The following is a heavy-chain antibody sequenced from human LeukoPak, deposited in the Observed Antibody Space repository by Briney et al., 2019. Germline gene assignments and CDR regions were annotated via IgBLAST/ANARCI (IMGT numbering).Heavy chain of an antibody. Sequence: PSETLSLTCAVYGGSFSGYYWSWIRQPPGKGLEWIGEINHSGSTNYNPSLKSRVTISVDTSKNQFSLKLSSVTAADTAVYYCARGRVGAAHYMFDYWGQGTLVTVSS. V-gene: IGHV4-34*01. D-gene: IGHD6-13*01. J-gene: IGHJ4*02. CDR3: ARGRVGAAHYMFDY. CDR2: INHSGST. CDR1: GGSFSGYY.